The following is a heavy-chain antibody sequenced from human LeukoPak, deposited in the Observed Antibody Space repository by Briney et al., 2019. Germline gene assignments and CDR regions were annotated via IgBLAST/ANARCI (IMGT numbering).Heavy chain of an antibody. CDR2: IIPIFRTT. V-gene: IGHV1-69*13. Sequence: ASVKVSCKASGGTFSSYAISWVRQAPGQGLEWMGGIIPIFRTTNYAQKFQGRVTITADESTSTAYMELSSLRAEDTAVYYCAKSRSRNRITFGGVENWFDPWGQGTLVTVSS. D-gene: IGHD3-16*01. CDR1: GGTFSSYA. CDR3: AKSRSRNRITFGGVENWFDP. J-gene: IGHJ5*02.